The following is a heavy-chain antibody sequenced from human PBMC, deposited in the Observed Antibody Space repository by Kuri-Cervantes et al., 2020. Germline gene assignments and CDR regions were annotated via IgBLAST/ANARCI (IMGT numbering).Heavy chain of an antibody. D-gene: IGHD3-3*01. CDR3: ARASDLGFLEWLYHLE. Sequence: ESLKISCTISGGSISSYYWSWIRQPAGKGLEWIGRIYTSGSTNYNPSLKSRVTISVDKSKNQFSLKLSSVTAADTAVYYCARASDLGFLEWLYHLEWGQGTLVTDSS. V-gene: IGHV4-4*07. J-gene: IGHJ4*02. CDR1: GGSISSYY. CDR2: IYTSGST.